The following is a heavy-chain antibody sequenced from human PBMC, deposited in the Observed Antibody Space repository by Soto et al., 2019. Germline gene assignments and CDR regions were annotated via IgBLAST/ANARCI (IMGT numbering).Heavy chain of an antibody. CDR3: ARDGSVAGPQGAFDI. Sequence: QVQLVESGGGEVQPGRSLRLSCAASGFTFSSYGMHRVRQAPGKGLEWVAVIWYDGSNKYYADSVKGRFTISRDNSKNTLYLQMNSLRAEDTAVYYCARDGSVAGPQGAFDIWGQGTMVTVSS. CDR2: IWYDGSNK. V-gene: IGHV3-33*01. J-gene: IGHJ3*02. D-gene: IGHD6-19*01. CDR1: GFTFSSYG.